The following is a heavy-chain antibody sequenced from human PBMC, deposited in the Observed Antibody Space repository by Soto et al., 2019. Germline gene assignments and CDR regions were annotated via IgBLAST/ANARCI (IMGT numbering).Heavy chain of an antibody. CDR2: ISYDGSNK. J-gene: IGHJ5*02. D-gene: IGHD2-21*01. CDR3: SRGIKGGLDA. Sequence: QVQLAESGGGVVQPGRSLRLSCATSGFVSNDYDIHWVRQAPGKGLAWLASISYDGSNKYYADSVKGRFTLSRDNSKNTLSLQINSLGAEDTAVYYCSRGIKGGLDAWGPGTLVTVSS. CDR1: GFVSNDYD. V-gene: IGHV3-30*03.